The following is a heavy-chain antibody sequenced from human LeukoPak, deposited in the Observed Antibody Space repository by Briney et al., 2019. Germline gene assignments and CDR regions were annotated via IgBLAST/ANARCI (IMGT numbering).Heavy chain of an antibody. J-gene: IGHJ4*02. Sequence: SETLSLTCTVSGGSISSSNDYWGWIRQPPGKGLEWIGRIFNSGSTIYNPSLKSQVTMSVDTSKNQFSLKLSSVTAADTAIYYCAREVPDYDSNDYYYAQSYTFDYWGLGALVTVSA. CDR1: GGSISSSNDY. CDR3: AREVPDYDSNDYYYAQSYTFDY. V-gene: IGHV4-39*07. D-gene: IGHD3-22*01. CDR2: IFNSGST.